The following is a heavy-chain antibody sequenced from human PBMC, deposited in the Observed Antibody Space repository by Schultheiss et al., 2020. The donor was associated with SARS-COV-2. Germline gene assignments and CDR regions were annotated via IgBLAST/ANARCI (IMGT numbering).Heavy chain of an antibody. CDR3: ARAVAVVVPAAMLGDYYYYYYMDV. J-gene: IGHJ6*03. D-gene: IGHD2-2*01. CDR1: SGSFSGYY. V-gene: IGHV4-34*01. Sequence: SETLSLTCAVYSGSFSGYYWSWIRQPPGKGLEWIGEINHSGKTNYNPSLKSRVTTSVDTSKNQFSLKLSSVTAADTAVYYCARAVAVVVPAAMLGDYYYYYYMDVWGKGTTVTVSS. CDR2: INHSGKT.